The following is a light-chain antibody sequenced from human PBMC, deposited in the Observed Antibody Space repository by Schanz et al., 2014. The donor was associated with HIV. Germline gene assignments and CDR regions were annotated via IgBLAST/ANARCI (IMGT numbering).Light chain of an antibody. CDR2: LNSDGSH. CDR1: SGHSSYA. V-gene: IGLV4-69*01. Sequence: QLVLTQSPSASASLGASVKLTCTLSSGHSSYAIAWHQQQPEKGPRYLMKLNSDGSHSKGDGIPDRFSGSSSGAERYLTISGLQSEDEADYYCQTWGTGLNWVFGGGTKLTVL. J-gene: IGLJ3*02. CDR3: QTWGTGLNWV.